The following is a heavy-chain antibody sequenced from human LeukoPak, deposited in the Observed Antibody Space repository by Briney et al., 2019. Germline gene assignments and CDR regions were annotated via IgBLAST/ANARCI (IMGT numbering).Heavy chain of an antibody. CDR2: ISTYNGNT. CDR3: ARDSGYDILTGYYFNWFDP. CDR1: GYTFTSYG. J-gene: IGHJ5*02. Sequence: ASVKVSCKASGYTFTSYGISWVRQAPGQGLEWMGWISTYNGNTNYAQKLRGRVTMTTDTSTSTAYMELRSLRSDDTAVYYCARDSGYDILTGYYFNWFDPWGQGTLVTVSS. D-gene: IGHD3-9*01. V-gene: IGHV1-18*01.